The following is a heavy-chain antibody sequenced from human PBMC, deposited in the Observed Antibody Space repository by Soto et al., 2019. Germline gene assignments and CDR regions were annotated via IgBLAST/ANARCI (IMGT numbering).Heavy chain of an antibody. Sequence: EVQLLESGGGLVQPGGSLRLSCAASGFTFSSYAMRWVRQAPVKGLEWVSAISGSGDSTYYADSVKGRFTISRHNSKHTLYLQRNSLRAEVTAVYYFARRGSGSYYDYWGQGTLVSVSS. CDR1: GFTFSSYA. CDR2: ISGSGDST. CDR3: ARRGSGSYYDY. V-gene: IGHV3-23*01. D-gene: IGHD1-26*01. J-gene: IGHJ4*02.